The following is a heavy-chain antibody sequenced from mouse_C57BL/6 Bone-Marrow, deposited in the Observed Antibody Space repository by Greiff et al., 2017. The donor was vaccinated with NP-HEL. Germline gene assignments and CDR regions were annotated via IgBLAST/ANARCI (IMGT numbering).Heavy chain of an antibody. CDR3: ARVGSAHYYGTWYFDV. V-gene: IGHV1-81*01. D-gene: IGHD1-1*01. J-gene: IGHJ1*03. CDR2: IYPRSGNT. CDR1: GYTFTSYG. Sequence: VKLVESGAELARPGASVKLSCKASGYTFTSYGISWVKQSTGQGLEWIGEIYPRSGNTYYNEKFKGKATLTADKSSSTAYMELRSLTSEDSAVYFCARVGSAHYYGTWYFDVWGTGTTVTVSS.